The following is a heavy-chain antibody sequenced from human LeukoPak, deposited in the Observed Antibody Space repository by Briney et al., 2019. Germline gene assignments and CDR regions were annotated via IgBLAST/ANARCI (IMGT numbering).Heavy chain of an antibody. J-gene: IGHJ4*02. Sequence: PGGSLGLSCAASGFTFSSYAMHWVRQAPGKGLEWVAVISYDGSNKYYADSVKGRFTISRDNSKNTLYLQMNSLRAEDTAVYYCARGLQDLDYWGQGTLVTVSS. D-gene: IGHD4-11*01. CDR3: ARGLQDLDY. CDR2: ISYDGSNK. CDR1: GFTFSSYA. V-gene: IGHV3-30*04.